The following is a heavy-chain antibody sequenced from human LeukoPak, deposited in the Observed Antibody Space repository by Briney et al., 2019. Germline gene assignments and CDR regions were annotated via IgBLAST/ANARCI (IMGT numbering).Heavy chain of an antibody. CDR2: IKSKTDGGTT. V-gene: IGHV3-15*01. Sequence: GGSLRLSCAASGFTFSNAWMSWVRQAPGKGLEWVGRIKSKTDGGTTDYAAPVKGRFTISRDDSKNTLYLQMNSLKTEDTAVYYCRCYYDSKTPSDFDYWGQGTLVAVSS. D-gene: IGHD3-22*01. J-gene: IGHJ4*02. CDR3: RCYYDSKTPSDFDY. CDR1: GFTFSNAW.